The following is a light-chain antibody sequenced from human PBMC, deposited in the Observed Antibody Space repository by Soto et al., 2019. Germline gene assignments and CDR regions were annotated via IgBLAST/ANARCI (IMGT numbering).Light chain of an antibody. CDR1: SSDVGSYNL. V-gene: IGLV2-23*01. CDR2: EGS. Sequence: QSALTQPASVSGSPGQSITISCTGTSSDVGSYNLVSWYQQHPGKAPKLMIYEGSKRPSGVSNRFYGSKSGNTASLTISGLQAEDEADYYCCSYAGSRTLVFGGGTKLTVL. J-gene: IGLJ2*01. CDR3: CSYAGSRTLV.